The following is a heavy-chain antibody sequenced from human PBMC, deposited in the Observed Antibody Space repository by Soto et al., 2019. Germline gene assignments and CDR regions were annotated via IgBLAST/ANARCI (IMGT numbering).Heavy chain of an antibody. CDR1: GYSFTSYW. CDR3: ARHLGDLGYCSGGSCPFSYYYYMDV. V-gene: IGHV5-51*01. J-gene: IGHJ6*03. Sequence: GESLKISCKGSGYSFTSYWIGWVRQMPGKGLEWMGIIYPGDSDTRYSPSFQGQVTISADKSISTAYLQWSSLKASDTAMYYCARHLGDLGYCSGGSCPFSYYYYMDVWGKGTTVTVSS. D-gene: IGHD2-15*01. CDR2: IYPGDSDT.